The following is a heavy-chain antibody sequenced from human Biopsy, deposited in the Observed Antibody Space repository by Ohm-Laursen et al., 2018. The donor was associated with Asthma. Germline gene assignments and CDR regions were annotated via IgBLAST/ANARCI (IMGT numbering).Heavy chain of an antibody. Sequence: SLRLFCSAFGFTFSNAWMSWVRQAPGKGLEWVGRIKSKTDGGTTDYAAPVKGRFTISRDDSKNTLYLQMNSLKTEDTAVYYCTTDALLYSSADYWGQGTLVTVSS. CDR2: IKSKTDGGTT. J-gene: IGHJ4*02. V-gene: IGHV3-15*01. D-gene: IGHD2-8*01. CDR1: GFTFSNAW. CDR3: TTDALLYSSADY.